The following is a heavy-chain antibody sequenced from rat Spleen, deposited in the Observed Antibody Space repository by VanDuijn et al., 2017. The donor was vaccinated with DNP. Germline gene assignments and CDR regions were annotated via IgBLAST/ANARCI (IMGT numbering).Heavy chain of an antibody. D-gene: IGHD1-1*01. CDR1: GITFNNYW. J-gene: IGHJ2*01. Sequence: EVQLVESGGDLLQPGRSLKLSCVASGITFNNYWMTWIRQVPGKGLEWVASITNSGGSTYYPDSVKGRFTISRDNAKNTLYLQMNSLRSEDTATYYCAEETTGVYWGQGVMVTVSS. CDR3: AEETTGVY. V-gene: IGHV5-31*01. CDR2: ITNSGGST.